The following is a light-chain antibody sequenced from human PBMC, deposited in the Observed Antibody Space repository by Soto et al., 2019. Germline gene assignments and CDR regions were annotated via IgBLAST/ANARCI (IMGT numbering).Light chain of an antibody. CDR2: GAS. CDR3: QQYGRSLWT. CDR1: QSVGSSY. V-gene: IGKV3-20*01. J-gene: IGKJ1*01. Sequence: EIVLTQSPGTLSLSPGERATLSCRASQSVGSSYLAWCQQKPGQAPRLLIYGASTRATGIPDRFSGSGSGTDFTLTISRLETEGFAVYYCQQYGRSLWTFGLGTKVEIK.